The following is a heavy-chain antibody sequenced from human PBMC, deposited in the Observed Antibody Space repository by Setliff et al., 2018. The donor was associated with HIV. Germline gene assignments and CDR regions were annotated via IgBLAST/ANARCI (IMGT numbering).Heavy chain of an antibody. Sequence: PSETLSLTCAVSGYSVSSGYYGGWLRQPPGKGLEWLGSIYHSGSTYHNPYLKSRVTISVDTSKNQFSLKLTSVTAADTAVYYCARFSTSSGGTFDYWGQGTLVTVSS. CDR1: GYSVSSGYY. CDR3: ARFSTSSGGTFDY. CDR2: IYHSGST. D-gene: IGHD6-6*01. J-gene: IGHJ4*02. V-gene: IGHV4-38-2*01.